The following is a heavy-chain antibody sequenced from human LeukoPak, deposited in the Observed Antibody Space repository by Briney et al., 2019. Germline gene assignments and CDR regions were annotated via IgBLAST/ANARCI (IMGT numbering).Heavy chain of an antibody. CDR1: GFTLSSYW. J-gene: IGHJ3*02. Sequence: QPGGSLRLSCAASGFTLSSYWMSWVRQAPGKGLEWVANIKEDGSEKYYVDSVKGRFTISRDTAKTTLDLQMNSLTTEDTALYYCAREADGFDIWGQGTMVTVSS. V-gene: IGHV3-7*01. CDR3: AREADGFDI. CDR2: IKEDGSEK.